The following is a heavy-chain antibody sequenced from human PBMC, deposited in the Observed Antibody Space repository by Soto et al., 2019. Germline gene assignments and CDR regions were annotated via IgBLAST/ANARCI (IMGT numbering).Heavy chain of an antibody. CDR3: TTDPGGSYYDSSGYYFSHFDY. D-gene: IGHD3-22*01. CDR1: GFTFSNAW. CDR2: IKSKTDGGTT. Sequence: GGSLRLSCAASGFTFSNAWMNWVRQAPGKGLEWVGRIKSKTDGGTTDYAAPVKGRFTISRDDSKNTLYLQMNSLKTEDTAVYYCTTDPGGSYYDSSGYYFSHFDYWGQGTLVTVSS. J-gene: IGHJ4*02. V-gene: IGHV3-15*07.